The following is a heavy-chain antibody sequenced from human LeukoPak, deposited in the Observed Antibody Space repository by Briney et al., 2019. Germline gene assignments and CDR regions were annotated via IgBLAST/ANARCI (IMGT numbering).Heavy chain of an antibody. CDR3: TRDYYCSSFSCSFDY. CDR1: GDIVSSINVA. V-gene: IGHV6-1*01. Sequence: SQTLSLTCAISGDIVSSINVAWNWIRQSPAGGLEWRVRTYYRSQWYNEYAVSVKGRITINPDTSKNQFSLHLTSVTPEDMAVYYCTRDYYCSSFSCSFDYWGQGTLVTVSS. CDR2: TYYRSQWYN. D-gene: IGHD2-2*01. J-gene: IGHJ4*02.